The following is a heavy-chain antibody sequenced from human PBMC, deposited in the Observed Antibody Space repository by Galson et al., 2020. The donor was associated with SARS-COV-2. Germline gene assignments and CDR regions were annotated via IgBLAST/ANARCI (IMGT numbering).Heavy chain of an antibody. CDR1: GYPFTSYG. CDR2: ISTYTGNT. CDR3: ARGGAASSIYLQN. J-gene: IGHJ1*01. D-gene: IGHD6-13*01. Sequence: ASVKVSCKASGYPFTSYGISWVRQAPGQGLEWMGWISTYTGNTMYAQKLHGRVTMTTDTSTSTVYMELRSLRSDDTAVYYCARGGAASSIYLQNCGQGTLVTVSS. V-gene: IGHV1-18*01.